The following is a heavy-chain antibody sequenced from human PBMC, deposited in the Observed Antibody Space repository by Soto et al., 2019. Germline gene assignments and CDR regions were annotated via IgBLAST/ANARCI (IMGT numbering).Heavy chain of an antibody. V-gene: IGHV3-30-3*01. CDR1: GFTFSSYA. J-gene: IGHJ6*02. D-gene: IGHD2-21*02. Sequence: QVQLVESGGGVVQPGRSLRLSCAASGFTFSSYAMHWVRQAPGKGLEWVAVISYDGSNKYYADSVKGRFTISRDNSKNTLYLQMNSLRAEDKAVYYCARSSGRGIYCGGDCTKYGMDVWGQGTTVTVSS. CDR3: ARSSGRGIYCGGDCTKYGMDV. CDR2: ISYDGSNK.